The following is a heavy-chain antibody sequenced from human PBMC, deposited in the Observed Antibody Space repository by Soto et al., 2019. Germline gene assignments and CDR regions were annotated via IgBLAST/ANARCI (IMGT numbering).Heavy chain of an antibody. Sequence: QVQLQESGPGLVKPSETLSLTCTVSGGSISSYYWSWIRQPPGKGLEWIGYIYYSGSTNYNPSLNSRFTISVDTSKNQFSLKLSSVTAADTAVYYCARELFGRSVWFDPWGQGTLVTVSS. V-gene: IGHV4-59*01. J-gene: IGHJ5*02. CDR3: ARELFGRSVWFDP. D-gene: IGHD3-10*01. CDR2: IYYSGST. CDR1: GGSISSYY.